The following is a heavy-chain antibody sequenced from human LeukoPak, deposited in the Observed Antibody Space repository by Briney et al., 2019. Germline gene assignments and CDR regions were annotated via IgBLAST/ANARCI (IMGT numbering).Heavy chain of an antibody. CDR1: GFTFSSYS. V-gene: IGHV3-21*01. J-gene: IGHJ4*02. Sequence: NPGGSLRLSCAASGFTFSSYSMNWVRQAPGKGLEWVSSISSSSSYIYYADSVKGRFTISRDNAKNSLYQQMNSLRAEDTAVYYCTGSELYYNKFDYWGQGTLVTVSS. CDR3: TGSELYYNKFDY. CDR2: ISSSSSYI. D-gene: IGHD3-10*01.